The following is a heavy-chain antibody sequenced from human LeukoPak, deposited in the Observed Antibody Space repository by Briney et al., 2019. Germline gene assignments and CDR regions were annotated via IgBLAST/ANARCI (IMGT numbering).Heavy chain of an antibody. Sequence: GGSLRLSCAGSGFTFSGFGMHWVRQAPGKGLDGVAFISYDESEEYYADSVKVRFTISRDNFKNTLYLQMNSLTADDPAVFYCATGGIWSAYNPMEYWGQGTLVTVSS. CDR2: ISYDESEE. D-gene: IGHD3-3*01. J-gene: IGHJ4*02. CDR3: ATGGIWSAYNPMEY. V-gene: IGHV3-30*02. CDR1: GFTFSGFG.